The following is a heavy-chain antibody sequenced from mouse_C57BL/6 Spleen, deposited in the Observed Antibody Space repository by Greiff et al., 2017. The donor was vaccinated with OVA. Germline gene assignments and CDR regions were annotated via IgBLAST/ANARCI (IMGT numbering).Heavy chain of an antibody. CDR3: ARPGDYGSSYDAMDY. CDR1: GYTFTDYN. J-gene: IGHJ4*01. CDR2: SNPNNGGT. D-gene: IGHD1-1*01. Sequence: EVQLQQSGPELVKPGASVKIPCKASGYTFTDYNMDWVKQSHGKSLEWIGDSNPNNGGTIYNQKFKGKATLTVDKSSSTAYMELRSLTSEDTAVYYCARPGDYGSSYDAMDYWGQGTSVTVSS. V-gene: IGHV1-18*01.